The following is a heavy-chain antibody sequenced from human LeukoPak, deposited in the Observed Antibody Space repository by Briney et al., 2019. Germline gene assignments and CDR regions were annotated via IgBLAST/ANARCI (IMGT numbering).Heavy chain of an antibody. CDR3: ATKRSRRGGLLAFGI. CDR1: GYTLTELS. D-gene: IGHD3-10*01. Sequence: ASVKVSCKVSGYTLTELSMHWVRQAPGKGLEWMGGFDPEDGETIYAQKFQGRVTMTEDTSTDTAYMELSSLRSEDTAVYYCATKRSRRGGLLAFGIWGQGTMVTVSS. V-gene: IGHV1-24*01. CDR2: FDPEDGET. J-gene: IGHJ3*02.